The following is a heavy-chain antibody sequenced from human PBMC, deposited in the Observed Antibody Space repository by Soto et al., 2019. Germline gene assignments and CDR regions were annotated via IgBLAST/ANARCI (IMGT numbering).Heavy chain of an antibody. V-gene: IGHV3-33*01. J-gene: IGHJ6*02. CDR3: ARVHRGVIITLMDV. D-gene: IGHD3-10*01. CDR2: IWYDGSNK. CDR1: GFTFSSYG. Sequence: PGGSLGLSCAASGFTFSSYGMHWVRQAPGKGLEWVAVIWYDGSNKYYADSVKGRFTISRDNSKNTLYLQMNSLRAEDTAVYYCARVHRGVIITLMDVWGQGTTVTVSS.